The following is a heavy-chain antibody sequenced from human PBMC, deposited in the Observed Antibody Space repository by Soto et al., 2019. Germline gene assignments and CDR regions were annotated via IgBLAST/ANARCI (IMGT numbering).Heavy chain of an antibody. D-gene: IGHD3-10*01. V-gene: IGHV2-5*02. CDR3: AQRLCDYGLGRERANCYDP. CDR1: GFSLGTTGVG. J-gene: IGHJ5*02. Sequence: QITLKESGPTLVRPTQTLTLTCTFSGFSLGTTGVGVGWIRQPPGKALEWLALIYWDDDKRYSPSPKSRLTITQDTSKNEVILTMTIMDPVDTATYYCAQRLCDYGLGRERANCYDPCGQGSLVTVSS. CDR2: IYWDDDK.